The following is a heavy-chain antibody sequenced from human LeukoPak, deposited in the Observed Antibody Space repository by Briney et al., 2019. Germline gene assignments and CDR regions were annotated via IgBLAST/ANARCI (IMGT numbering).Heavy chain of an antibody. CDR2: IYYSGST. J-gene: IGHJ4*02. CDR1: GGSISSSSYY. CDR3: ASDNSSSSVY. Sequence: SETLSLTCTVSGGSISSSSYYWGWIRQPPGRGLEWIGSIYYSGSTYYNPSLKSRVTISVDTSKNQFSLKLSSVTAADTAVYYCASDNSSSSVYWGQGTLVTVSS. V-gene: IGHV4-39*01. D-gene: IGHD6-13*01.